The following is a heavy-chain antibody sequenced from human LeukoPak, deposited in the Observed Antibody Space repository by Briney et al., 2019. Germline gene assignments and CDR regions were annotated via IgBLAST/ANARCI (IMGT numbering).Heavy chain of an antibody. Sequence: EGSLRLSCTVSGFTFSNYEMNWVRQAPGKGLEWVSYISSSSTTIYYADSVKGRFTISRDNAKDSLSLQMNSLGAEDTAVYYCARERGGTGGSYDLWGQGTLVTVSS. CDR3: ARERGGTGGSYDL. CDR2: ISSSSTTI. CDR1: GFTFSNYE. V-gene: IGHV3-48*03. J-gene: IGHJ5*02. D-gene: IGHD3-10*01.